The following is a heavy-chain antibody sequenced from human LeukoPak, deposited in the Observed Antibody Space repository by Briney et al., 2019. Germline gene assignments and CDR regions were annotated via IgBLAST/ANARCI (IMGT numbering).Heavy chain of an antibody. CDR3: ARDQYRQLFVFDY. Sequence: SPSETLSLTCTVSGYSISSGYYWGWIRQPPGKGLEWIGSIYHSGSTYYNPSLKGRVTISVDKSKNQFSLKVTSVTAADTAVYYCARDQYRQLFVFDYWGLGSLVTVSS. V-gene: IGHV4-38-2*02. J-gene: IGHJ4*02. D-gene: IGHD6-6*01. CDR2: IYHSGST. CDR1: GYSISSGYY.